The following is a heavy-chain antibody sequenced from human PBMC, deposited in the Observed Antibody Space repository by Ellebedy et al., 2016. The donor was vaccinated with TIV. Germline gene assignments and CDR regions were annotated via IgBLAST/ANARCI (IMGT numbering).Heavy chain of an antibody. CDR1: DFSFSNAY. Sequence: PGGSLRLSCAASDFSFSNAYMNWVRPATGRGLVWVGLIKSKTHGSTTEYAAPVKGRFTISRDDSKNRLDLQMNSLKTEDSAIYYCVTESVGYFDYWGQGTLVTVSS. CDR2: IKSKTHGSTT. CDR3: VTESVGYFDY. V-gene: IGHV3-15*07. J-gene: IGHJ4*02. D-gene: IGHD1-26*01.